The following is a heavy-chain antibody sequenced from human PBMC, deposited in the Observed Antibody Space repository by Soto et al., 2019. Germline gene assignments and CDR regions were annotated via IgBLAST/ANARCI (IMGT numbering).Heavy chain of an antibody. CDR2: ISGSGGST. CDR1: GFTFSSYA. Sequence: GGSLRLSCAASGFTFSSYAMSWVRQAPGKGLEWVSAISGSGGSTYYADSVKGRFTISRDNSKNTLYLQMNSLRAEDTAVYYCAKVKFRSIAAPIDYWGQGTLVTVSS. D-gene: IGHD6-13*01. CDR3: AKVKFRSIAAPIDY. J-gene: IGHJ4*02. V-gene: IGHV3-23*01.